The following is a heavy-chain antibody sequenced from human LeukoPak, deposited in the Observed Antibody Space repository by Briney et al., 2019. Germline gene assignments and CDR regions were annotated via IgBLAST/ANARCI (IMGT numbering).Heavy chain of an antibody. J-gene: IGHJ4*02. D-gene: IGHD6-6*01. V-gene: IGHV4-59*08. CDR1: GGSISSYY. CDR2: IYYSGSA. CDR3: AGHIAARTPFDY. Sequence: SETLSLTCTVSGGSISSYYWSWIRQPPGQGLEWIVYIYYSGSANYNPSLKSRVTISVDTSKNQFSLKLSSVTAADTAVYYCAGHIAARTPFDYWGQGTLVTVSS.